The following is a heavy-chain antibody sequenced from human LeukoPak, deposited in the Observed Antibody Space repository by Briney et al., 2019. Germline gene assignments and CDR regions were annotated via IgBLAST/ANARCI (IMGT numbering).Heavy chain of an antibody. Sequence: GESLKISCKGSGYSFTNYWIGWVRQMPGKGLEWMGIIYPGDSDTRYSPSFQGQVTISADKSISTAYLQWSSLKASDTAMYYCARHYCSGGSCYLGEWFDPWGQGTLVTVSS. CDR3: ARHYCSGGSCYLGEWFDP. J-gene: IGHJ5*02. CDR2: IYPGDSDT. V-gene: IGHV5-51*01. CDR1: GYSFTNYW. D-gene: IGHD2-15*01.